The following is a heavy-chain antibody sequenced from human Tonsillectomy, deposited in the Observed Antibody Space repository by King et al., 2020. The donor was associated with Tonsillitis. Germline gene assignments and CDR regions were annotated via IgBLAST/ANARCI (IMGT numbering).Heavy chain of an antibody. CDR2: IRSKPYGGTT. D-gene: IGHD3-10*01. CDR1: GFTFGDYA. V-gene: IGHV3-49*03. J-gene: IGHJ4*02. Sequence: VQLVESGGGLVQPGRSLRLSCTASGFTFGDYAMSWFRQAPGKGLEWVGFIRSKPYGGTTEYAASVKGRFTIPRDDSKSIAYLQMNSLKTEDTAVYYCSRVWFGELYSPFDYWGQGTLVTVSS. CDR3: SRVWFGELYSPFDY.